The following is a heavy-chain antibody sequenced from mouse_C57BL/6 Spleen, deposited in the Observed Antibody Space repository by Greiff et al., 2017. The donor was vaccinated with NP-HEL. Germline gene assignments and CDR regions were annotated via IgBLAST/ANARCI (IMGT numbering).Heavy chain of an antibody. CDR1: GYTFTSYG. V-gene: IGHV1-81*01. Sequence: QVQLKQSGAELARPGASVKLSCKASGYTFTSYGISWVKQRTGQGLAWIGEIYPRSGNTYYNEKFKGKATLTADKSSSTAYMELRSLTSEDSAVYVCARAEVYDGYYNFDYWGQGTTLTVSS. J-gene: IGHJ2*01. CDR3: ARAEVYDGYYNFDY. CDR2: IYPRSGNT. D-gene: IGHD2-3*01.